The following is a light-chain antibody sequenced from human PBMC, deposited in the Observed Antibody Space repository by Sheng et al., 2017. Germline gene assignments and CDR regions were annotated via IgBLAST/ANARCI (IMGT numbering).Light chain of an antibody. V-gene: IGKV3-20*01. J-gene: IGKJ2*01. Sequence: IVLTQSPGTLSLSPGERATLSCRASQSVSITFLAWYQQKPGQAPRLLIYGGSSRAIGTPDRFSGSGSGTDFTLTISRLEPEDFAVYYCQLYGTSPPFGQGTKLEIK. CDR3: QLYGTSPP. CDR1: QSVSITF. CDR2: GGS.